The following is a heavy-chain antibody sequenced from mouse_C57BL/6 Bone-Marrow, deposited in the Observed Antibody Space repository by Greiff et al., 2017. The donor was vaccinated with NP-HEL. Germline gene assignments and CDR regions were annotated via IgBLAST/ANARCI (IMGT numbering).Heavy chain of an antibody. D-gene: IGHD2-4*01. V-gene: IGHV1-82*01. J-gene: IGHJ4*01. CDR1: GYAFSSSW. CDR2: IYPGDGDT. Sequence: VKLMESGPELVKPGASVKISCKASGYAFSSSWMNWVKQRPGKGLEWIGRIYPGDGDTNYNGKFKGKATLTADKSSSTAYMQLSSLTSEDSAVYFCARSYYDYDGYAMDYWGQGTSVTVSS. CDR3: ARSYYDYDGYAMDY.